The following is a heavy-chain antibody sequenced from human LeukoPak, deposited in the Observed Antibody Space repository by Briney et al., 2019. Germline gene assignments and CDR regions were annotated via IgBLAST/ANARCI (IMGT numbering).Heavy chain of an antibody. CDR1: GFTFSTYW. V-gene: IGHV3-7*01. D-gene: IGHD1-14*01. Sequence: AGGSLRLSCAASGFTFSTYWMNWVRQAPGKGLEWAANINKDGSQKYYVDSVRGRFTISRDNAKNSLYLQMNSLRTEDTAIYYCARGGVRRGYYDYWGQGTLVTVSS. J-gene: IGHJ4*02. CDR2: INKDGSQK. CDR3: ARGGVRRGYYDY.